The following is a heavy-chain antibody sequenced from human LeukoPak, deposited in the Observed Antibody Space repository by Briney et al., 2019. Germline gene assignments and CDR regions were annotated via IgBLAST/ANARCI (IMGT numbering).Heavy chain of an antibody. CDR1: GGTFSSYA. CDR3: ARKAVAGTNFDY. D-gene: IGHD6-19*01. CDR2: IIPIFGTA. J-gene: IGHJ4*02. Sequence: ASVTVSCKASGGTFSSYAISWVRQAPGQGLEWMGGIIPIFGTANYAQKFQGRVTITADESTSTAYMELSSLRSEDTAVYYCARKAVAGTNFDYWGQGTLVTVSS. V-gene: IGHV1-69*13.